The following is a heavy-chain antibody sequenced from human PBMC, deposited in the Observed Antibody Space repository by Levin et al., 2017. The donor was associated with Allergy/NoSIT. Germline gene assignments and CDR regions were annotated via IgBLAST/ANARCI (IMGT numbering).Heavy chain of an antibody. CDR2: ISSSGGDT. V-gene: IGHV3-23*01. CDR1: GFTFSSYA. Sequence: GGSLRLSCAASGFTFSSYAMSWVRQAPGKGLEWVSTISSSGGDTSYADSVKGRFTISRDNSKNTVYLQMNSLRAEDTAVYYCAKTRYCSGGSCYGGFDYWGQGTLVTVSS. CDR3: AKTRYCSGGSCYGGFDY. D-gene: IGHD2-15*01. J-gene: IGHJ4*02.